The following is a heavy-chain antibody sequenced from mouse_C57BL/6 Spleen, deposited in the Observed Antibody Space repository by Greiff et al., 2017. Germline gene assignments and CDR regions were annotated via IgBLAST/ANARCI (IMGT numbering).Heavy chain of an antibody. Sequence: EVKLQESGGGLVKPGGSLKLSCAASGFTFSDYGMHWVRQAPEKGLEWVAYISSGSSTIYYADTVKGRFTISRDNAKNTLFLQMTSLRSEDTAMYYCARYDYDEGYAMDYWGQGTSVTVSS. CDR1: GFTFSDYG. J-gene: IGHJ4*01. CDR2: ISSGSSTI. D-gene: IGHD2-4*01. CDR3: ARYDYDEGYAMDY. V-gene: IGHV5-17*01.